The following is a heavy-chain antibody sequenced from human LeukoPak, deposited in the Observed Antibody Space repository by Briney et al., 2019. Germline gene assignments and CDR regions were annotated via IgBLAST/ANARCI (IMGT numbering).Heavy chain of an antibody. CDR2: FDPEDGET. D-gene: IGHD1-26*01. V-gene: IGHV1-24*01. J-gene: IGHJ4*02. Sequence: ASVKVSCKASGYRFTGYYLHWVRQAPGKGLEWMGGFDPEDGETIYAQKFQGRVTMTEDTSTDTAYMELSSLRSEDTAVYYCATYPSGSKGYYFDYWGQGTLVTVSS. CDR3: ATYPSGSKGYYFDY. CDR1: GYRFTGYY.